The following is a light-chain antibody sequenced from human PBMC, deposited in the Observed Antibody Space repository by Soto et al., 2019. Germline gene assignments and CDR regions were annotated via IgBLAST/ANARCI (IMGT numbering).Light chain of an antibody. CDR1: QSVSSSY. CDR2: GAS. V-gene: IGKV3-20*01. CDR3: PQYGRAPTT. J-gene: IGKJ1*01. Sequence: EIVLTQSPATLSLSPGERATLSYRASQSVSSSYLAWYQQKPGQAPRILIYGASSRAIGIPDRFSGSGSGTAFTLTISRVEHEDFAVYYCPQYGRAPTTFGHGNKVEI.